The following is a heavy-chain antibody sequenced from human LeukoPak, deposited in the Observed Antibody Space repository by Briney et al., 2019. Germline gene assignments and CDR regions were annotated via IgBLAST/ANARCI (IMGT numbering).Heavy chain of an antibody. CDR3: ARDMWYYYDSSGYPPTRFDY. J-gene: IGHJ4*02. CDR1: GYTFTSYG. Sequence: ASVKVSCKASGYTFTSYGISWVRQAPGKGLEWMGWISASIGNTNYAQKLQGRVTMTTDTSTSTAYMELRSLRSDDTAVYYCARDMWYYYDSSGYPPTRFDYWGQGTLVTVSS. CDR2: ISASIGNT. V-gene: IGHV1-18*01. D-gene: IGHD3-22*01.